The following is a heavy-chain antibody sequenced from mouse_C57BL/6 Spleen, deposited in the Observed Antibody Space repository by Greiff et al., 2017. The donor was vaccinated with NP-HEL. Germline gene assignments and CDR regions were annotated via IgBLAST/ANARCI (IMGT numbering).Heavy chain of an antibody. Sequence: EVQLQQSGAELVKPGASVKLSCTASGFNIKDYYMHWVKQRTEQGLEWIGRIDPEDGETKHAPKFPGKATITADTSSNTAYLQLSSLTSEDTAVYYCARGLYDGYYVGFAYWGQGTLVTVSA. D-gene: IGHD2-3*01. CDR3: ARGLYDGYYVGFAY. J-gene: IGHJ3*01. CDR2: IDPEDGET. V-gene: IGHV14-2*01. CDR1: GFNIKDYY.